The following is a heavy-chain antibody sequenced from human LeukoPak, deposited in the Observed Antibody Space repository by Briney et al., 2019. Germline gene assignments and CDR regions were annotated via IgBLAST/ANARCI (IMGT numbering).Heavy chain of an antibody. J-gene: IGHJ4*02. CDR2: INHSGST. Sequence: SETLSLACAVYGGSFSGYYWSWIRQPPGKGLEWIGGINHSGSTNYNPSLKSRVTISVDTSKNQFSLKLSSVTAADTAVYYCARAPPRGYSGYDYRRYFDYWGQGTLVTVSS. V-gene: IGHV4-34*01. CDR3: ARAPPRGYSGYDYRRYFDY. D-gene: IGHD5-12*01. CDR1: GGSFSGYY.